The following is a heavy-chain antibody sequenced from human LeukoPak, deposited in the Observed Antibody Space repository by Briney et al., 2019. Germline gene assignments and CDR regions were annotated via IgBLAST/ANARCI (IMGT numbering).Heavy chain of an antibody. CDR1: GFTFSSYG. D-gene: IGHD2-2*01. V-gene: IGHV3-30*18. Sequence: PGGSLRLSCAASGFTFSSYGMLWVRQAPGKGLEWVAVISYDGSNKYYADSVKGRFTISRDNSKNTLYLQMNSLRAEDTAVYYCAKGLGYCSSTSCLPVHYYYYGMDVWGQGTTVTVSS. CDR2: ISYDGSNK. J-gene: IGHJ6*02. CDR3: AKGLGYCSSTSCLPVHYYYYGMDV.